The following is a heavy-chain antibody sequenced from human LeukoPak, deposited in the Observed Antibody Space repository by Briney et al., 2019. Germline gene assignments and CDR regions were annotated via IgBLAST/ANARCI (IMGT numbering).Heavy chain of an antibody. CDR1: GGSISSYY. CDR3: ARESIDRGEYDYYYGMDV. D-gene: IGHD3-10*01. CDR2: IYTSGST. V-gene: IGHV4-4*09. Sequence: SETLSLTCTVSGGSISSYYWSWIRQPPGKGLEWIGYIYTSGSTNYNPSLKSRVTISVDTSKNQFSLKLSSVTAADTAVYYCARESIDRGEYDYYYGMDVWGQGTTVTVSS. J-gene: IGHJ6*02.